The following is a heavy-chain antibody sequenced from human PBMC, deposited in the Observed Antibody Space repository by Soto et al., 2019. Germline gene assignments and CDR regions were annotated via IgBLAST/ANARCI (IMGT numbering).Heavy chain of an antibody. D-gene: IGHD6-19*01. CDR2: ISAYNGNT. CDR3: ARDVPGIAVAGTLLRY. CDR1: GYTFTSYG. V-gene: IGHV1-18*01. J-gene: IGHJ4*02. Sequence: GASVKVSCKASGYTFTSYGISWVRQAPGQGLEWMGWISAYNGNTNYAQKLQGRVTMTTDTSTSTAYMELRSLRSDDTAVYYCARDVPGIAVAGTLLRYWGQGTLVTVPS.